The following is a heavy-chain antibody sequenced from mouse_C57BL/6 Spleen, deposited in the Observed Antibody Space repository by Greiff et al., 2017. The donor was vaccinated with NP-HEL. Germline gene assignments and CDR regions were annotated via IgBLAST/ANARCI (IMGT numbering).Heavy chain of an antibody. CDR3: ARGYYGSSYSYYFDY. Sequence: QVQLQQPGAELVMPGASVKLSCKASGYTFTSYWMHWVKQRPGQGLEWIGEIDPSDSYTNYNQKFKGKSTLTVDKSSSTAYMQLSSLTSEDSAVYYCARGYYGSSYSYYFDYWGQGTTLTVSS. CDR1: GYTFTSYW. CDR2: IDPSDSYT. D-gene: IGHD1-1*01. J-gene: IGHJ2*01. V-gene: IGHV1-69*01.